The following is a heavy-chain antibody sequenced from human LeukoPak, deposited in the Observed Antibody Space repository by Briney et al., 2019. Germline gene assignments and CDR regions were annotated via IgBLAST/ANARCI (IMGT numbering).Heavy chain of an antibody. V-gene: IGHV3-66*01. Sequence: GGSLRLSCAASGFTVSSNYMNWVRQAPGKGLEWVSVIYSGGSTYYADSVKGRFTISRDNFKNTLYLQMNSLRAEDTAVYFCARELRGFDSWGQGTLVTVSS. CDR3: ARELRGFDS. D-gene: IGHD3-10*01. J-gene: IGHJ5*01. CDR1: GFTVSSNY. CDR2: IYSGGST.